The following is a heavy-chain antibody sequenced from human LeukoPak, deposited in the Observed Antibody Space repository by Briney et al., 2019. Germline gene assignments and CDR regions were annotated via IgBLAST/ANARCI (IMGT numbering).Heavy chain of an antibody. Sequence: GGSLRLSCVASVLTFGNYVMNWVRPAPGKGLECVSSIGGGGYTTYYADSVRGRFTISRDNDKNSLYLQMNSLTAEDTDVYYCARKMKTGDRVGTFDIWGQGAMVTVSS. J-gene: IGHJ3*02. CDR3: ARKMKTGDRVGTFDI. V-gene: IGHV3-23*01. D-gene: IGHD1-1*01. CDR2: IGGGGYTT. CDR1: VLTFGNYV.